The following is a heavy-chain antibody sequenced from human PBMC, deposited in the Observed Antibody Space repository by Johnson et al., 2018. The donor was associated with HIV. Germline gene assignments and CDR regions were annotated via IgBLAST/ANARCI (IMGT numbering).Heavy chain of an antibody. V-gene: IGHV3-43*02. CDR1: GFTFDDYG. CDR2: IYSGGST. CDR3: AKDSDTYYYGSCDAFDI. D-gene: IGHD3-10*01. Sequence: VQLVESGGAVVRPGGSLRLSCAASGFTFDDYGMTWVRQAPGKGLEWVSVIYSGGSTYYADSVKGRFTISRDNTKESLYLQMNSLRPEDTALYFCAKDSDTYYYGSCDAFDIWGQGTMVTVSS. J-gene: IGHJ3*02.